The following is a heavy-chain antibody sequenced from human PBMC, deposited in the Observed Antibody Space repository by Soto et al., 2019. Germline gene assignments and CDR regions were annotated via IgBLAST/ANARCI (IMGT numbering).Heavy chain of an antibody. CDR2: IYYTGST. V-gene: IGHV4-59*01. CDR1: GGSITNYY. D-gene: IGHD3-22*01. CDR3: ARGHFDSRGYSSALDC. J-gene: IGHJ4*02. Sequence: GTLSLTCTVSGGSITNYYWSWIRQSPWKGLEWIGCIYYTGSTNYNPSLKSRVTISLDTFKNQFSLRLKSVTVADSAMYYCARGHFDSRGYSSALDCWGQGTLVTVSS.